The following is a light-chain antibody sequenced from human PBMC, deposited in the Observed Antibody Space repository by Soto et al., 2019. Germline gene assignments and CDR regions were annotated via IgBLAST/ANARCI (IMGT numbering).Light chain of an antibody. CDR3: SSFTSSSTQV. CDR2: EVI. J-gene: IGLJ3*02. Sequence: QSALTQPASVSGSPGQSITISCTGTSSDVGGYNYVSWYQQHPGKVTKLMIYEVINRPSGVSNRFSGSKSANTASLTISGLQADDEADYYCSSFTSSSTQVFGGGTTLTVL. CDR1: SSDVGGYNY. V-gene: IGLV2-14*01.